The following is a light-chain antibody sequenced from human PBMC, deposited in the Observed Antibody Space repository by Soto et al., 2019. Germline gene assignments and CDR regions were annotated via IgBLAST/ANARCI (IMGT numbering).Light chain of an antibody. CDR3: QQRRT. Sequence: EIVLTQSPATLSLSPGERATLSCRASQSVSSYLAWYQQKPGQAPRLLIYDASNRATGIPARFSGSGSGTDFTLTISILEPEDFAVYYCQQRRTFGQGTQMEIK. CDR1: QSVSSY. CDR2: DAS. V-gene: IGKV3-11*01. J-gene: IGKJ1*01.